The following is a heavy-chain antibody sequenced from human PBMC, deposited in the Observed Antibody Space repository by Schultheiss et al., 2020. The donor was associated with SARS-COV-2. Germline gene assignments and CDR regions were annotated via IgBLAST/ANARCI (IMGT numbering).Heavy chain of an antibody. J-gene: IGHJ4*02. D-gene: IGHD3-16*01. CDR2: INHSGST. Sequence: SETLSLTCAVYGGSFSGYYWSWIRQPPGKGLEWIGEINHSGSTNYNPSLKSRVTISVDTSKNQFSLKLSSVTAADTAVYYCARGRFQYDYVWGSYFDYWGQGTLVTVSS. V-gene: IGHV4-34*01. CDR1: GGSFSGYY. CDR3: ARGRFQYDYVWGSYFDY.